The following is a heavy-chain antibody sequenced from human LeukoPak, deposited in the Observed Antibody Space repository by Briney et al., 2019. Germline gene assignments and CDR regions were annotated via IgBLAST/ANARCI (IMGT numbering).Heavy chain of an antibody. CDR3: ARGSVLSLGY. CDR1: GFTFSSYS. J-gene: IGHJ4*02. Sequence: GGSLRLSCAASGFTFSSYSMNWVRQAPGKGLEWVSYISSSSSTIYYADSVKGRFTISRDNAKNSLYLQMNSLRAEDTAVYYCARGSVLSLGYWGQGTLVTVSS. V-gene: IGHV3-48*04. D-gene: IGHD2-8*01. CDR2: ISSSSSTI.